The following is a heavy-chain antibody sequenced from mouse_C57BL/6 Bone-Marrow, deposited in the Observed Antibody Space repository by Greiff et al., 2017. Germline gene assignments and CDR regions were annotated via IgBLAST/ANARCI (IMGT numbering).Heavy chain of an antibody. CDR2: IDPENGDT. Sequence: EVQLQQSGAELVRPGASVKLSCTASGFTIKVDYKHWVKQRAEKGLEWIGWIDPENGDTEYASKFQGKATITVDTSSNTAYLQLSSLTSEDSAVYYCTRIAYWGQGALVTVSA. J-gene: IGHJ3*01. CDR3: TRIAY. V-gene: IGHV14-4*01. CDR1: GFTIKVDY.